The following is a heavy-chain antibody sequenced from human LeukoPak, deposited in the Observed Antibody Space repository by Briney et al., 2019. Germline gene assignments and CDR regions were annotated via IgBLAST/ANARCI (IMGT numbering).Heavy chain of an antibody. CDR2: IRYDGTET. CDR1: GFTFSSYG. D-gene: IGHD2-2*01. V-gene: IGHV3-30*02. CDR3: AKGLVGSLGTYYFDY. J-gene: IGHJ4*02. Sequence: GGSLRLSCAASGFTFSSYGMHWVRQAPGKGLVWVAFIRYDGTETYYADSVKGRFTISRDDSKNTLSLQMNSLRAEDTAVYYCAKGLVGSLGTYYFDYWGQGTLVTVSS.